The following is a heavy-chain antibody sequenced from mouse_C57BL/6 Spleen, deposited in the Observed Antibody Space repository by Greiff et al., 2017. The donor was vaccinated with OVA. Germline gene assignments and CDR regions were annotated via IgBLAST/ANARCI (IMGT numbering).Heavy chain of an antibody. CDR1: GFTFSDYG. Sequence: EVQGVESGGGLVKPGGSLKLSCAASGFTFSDYGMHWVRQAPEKGLEWVAYISSGSSTIYYADTVKGRFTISRDNAKNTLFLQMTSLRSEDTAMYYCARYYGSEYFDVWGTGTTVTVSS. CDR3: ARYYGSEYFDV. D-gene: IGHD1-1*01. CDR2: ISSGSSTI. V-gene: IGHV5-17*01. J-gene: IGHJ1*03.